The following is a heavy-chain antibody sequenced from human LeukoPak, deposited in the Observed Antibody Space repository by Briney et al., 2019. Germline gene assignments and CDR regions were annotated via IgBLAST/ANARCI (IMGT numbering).Heavy chain of an antibody. CDR1: GGSISSGGYY. D-gene: IGHD3-10*01. Sequence: SETLSLTCTVSGGSISSGGYYWSWVRQYPGKGLEWIGYIYYSGSTYYNPSLKSRVTISVDTSKNQFSLKLSSVTAADTAVYYCARGYYYGSGSYYRLRVWDLNFDYWGQGTLVTVSS. CDR3: ARGYYYGSGSYYRLRVWDLNFDY. V-gene: IGHV4-31*03. CDR2: IYYSGST. J-gene: IGHJ4*02.